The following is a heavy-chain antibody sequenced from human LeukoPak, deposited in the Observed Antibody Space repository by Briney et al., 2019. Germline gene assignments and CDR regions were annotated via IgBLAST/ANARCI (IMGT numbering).Heavy chain of an antibody. CDR3: ARQNPRTNIVGAVPRYWFDP. CDR2: INQSGNP. D-gene: IGHD1-26*01. Sequence: SETLSLTCGVSGGSFSRYYWTWIRQSPGKGLEWIGDINQSGNPNYNSSLKSRVTISVDTSKNQFSLKLSSVTAADTAVYYCARQNPRTNIVGAVPRYWFDPWGQGTLVTVPS. CDR1: GGSFSRYY. V-gene: IGHV4-34*01. J-gene: IGHJ5*02.